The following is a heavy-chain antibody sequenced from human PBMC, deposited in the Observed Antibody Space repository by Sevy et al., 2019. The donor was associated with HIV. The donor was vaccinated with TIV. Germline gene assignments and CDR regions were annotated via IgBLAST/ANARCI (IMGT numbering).Heavy chain of an antibody. CDR1: GGSISSYY. D-gene: IGHD3-3*01. CDR2: IYTSGST. J-gene: IGHJ6*02. CDR3: ARDIEKDYDFWSGYRYYGMDV. Sequence: SETLSLTCTVSGGSISSYYWSWIRQPAGKGLEWIGRIYTSGSTNYNPSLKSRVTMSVDTSKNQFSLKLSSVTAADTAVYYCARDIEKDYDFWSGYRYYGMDVWVQGTTVTVSS. V-gene: IGHV4-4*07.